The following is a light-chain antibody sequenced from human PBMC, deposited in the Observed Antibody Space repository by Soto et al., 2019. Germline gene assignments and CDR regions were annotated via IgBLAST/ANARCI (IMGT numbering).Light chain of an antibody. CDR1: QGIRND. J-gene: IGKJ1*01. Sequence: AIQMTQSPSSLSASVGDRVTITCRASQGIRNDLGWYQQKPGRAPKLLIYAASSLQSGVPSRFGGSGSCTDFTLTISSLQPEDFATYYCLQDYNYPRTFGQGTKVEIK. V-gene: IGKV1-6*01. CDR3: LQDYNYPRT. CDR2: AAS.